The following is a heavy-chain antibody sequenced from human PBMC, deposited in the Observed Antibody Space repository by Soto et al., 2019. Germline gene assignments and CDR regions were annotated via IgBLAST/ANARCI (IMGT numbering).Heavy chain of an antibody. CDR2: IYYSGST. CDR1: GGSISSHY. CDR3: ARMVDYGSGSYLWHYYYGMDV. D-gene: IGHD3-10*01. Sequence: LSLTCTVSGGSISSHYWSWIRQPPGKGLEWIGYIYYSGSTNYNPYLKSRVTISVDTSKNQFSLKLSSVTAADTAVYYCARMVDYGSGSYLWHYYYGMDVWGQGTTVTVSS. V-gene: IGHV4-59*11. J-gene: IGHJ6*02.